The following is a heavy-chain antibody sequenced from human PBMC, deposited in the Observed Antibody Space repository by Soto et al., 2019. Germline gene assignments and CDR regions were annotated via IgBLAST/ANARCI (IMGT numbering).Heavy chain of an antibody. Sequence: QITLKESGPTLVKPTQTLTLTCTFSGFSLSTSGVGVVWIRQPPGQAQEWIALIYWDDDKRYSPSLNSRLTITKDTSKNQVVLTMTNMDPVDTSTYYCAQRSYSSSWHDAFDIWGQGTMVTVSS. CDR2: IYWDDDK. CDR1: GFSLSTSGVG. V-gene: IGHV2-5*02. J-gene: IGHJ3*02. CDR3: AQRSYSSSWHDAFDI. D-gene: IGHD6-13*01.